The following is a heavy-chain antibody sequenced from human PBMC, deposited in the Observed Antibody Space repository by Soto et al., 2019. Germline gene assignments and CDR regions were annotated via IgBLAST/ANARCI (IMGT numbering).Heavy chain of an antibody. Sequence: QVQLQQSGPGLVKPSQTLSLTCTVSGDSISSDYYHWTWIRQSPGKGLEWIGYIHHSGSILYNPSLKSRVTIPVATSRTHSPPHLPPVPAQDTAVYFCPGKDDGVNILEAWGQGTTV. CDR2: IHHSGSI. V-gene: IGHV4-30-4*08. CDR3: PGKDDGVNILEA. CDR1: GDSISSDYYH. J-gene: IGHJ3*01. D-gene: IGHD3-3*01.